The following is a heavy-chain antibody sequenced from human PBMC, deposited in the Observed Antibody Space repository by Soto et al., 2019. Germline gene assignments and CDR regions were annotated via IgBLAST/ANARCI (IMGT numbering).Heavy chain of an antibody. Sequence: PGGSLRLSCAASGFTFSSYSMNWVRQAPGKGLEWVSCISSSSSYTYYADSVKGRFTISRDNAKNSLYLQMSSLRAEDTAVYYCARESSAGYSSAWYVPPDYWGQGTLVTVS. V-gene: IGHV3-21*06. J-gene: IGHJ4*02. D-gene: IGHD6-19*01. CDR1: GFTFSSYS. CDR2: ISSSSSYT. CDR3: ARESSAGYSSAWYVPPDY.